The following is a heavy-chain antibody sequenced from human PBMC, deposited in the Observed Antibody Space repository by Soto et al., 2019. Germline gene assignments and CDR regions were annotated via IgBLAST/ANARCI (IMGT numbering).Heavy chain of an antibody. J-gene: IGHJ4*02. D-gene: IGHD2-15*01. CDR1: GGSISSSSYY. Sequence: SETPSLTCTVSGGSISSSSYYWGWIRQPPGQGLEWIGSVYYTGSTYYSPSFKSRVSISVDTSENQFSLKLSAVTAADTAMYYCARHDCSGGNCPFDYWGQGTLVTVSS. CDR2: VYYTGST. CDR3: ARHDCSGGNCPFDY. V-gene: IGHV4-39*01.